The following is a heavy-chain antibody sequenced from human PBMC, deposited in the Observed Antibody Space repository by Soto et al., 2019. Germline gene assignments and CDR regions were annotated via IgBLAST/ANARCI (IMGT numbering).Heavy chain of an antibody. CDR1: GYTFINYD. D-gene: IGHD2-8*01. CDR2: MNPDSGNT. J-gene: IGHJ5*02. V-gene: IGHV1-8*01. CDR3: ARRRGSNGWFDL. Sequence: QVQLVQSGAEVKKPGASVKVSCKASGYTFINYDINWVRQAPGQGLEWVGWMNPDSGNTGYAQNFHGRVTMTGNTSIRSVYMELSSLPSEDTAVYYCARRRGSNGWFDLWGQGTPGTGSS.